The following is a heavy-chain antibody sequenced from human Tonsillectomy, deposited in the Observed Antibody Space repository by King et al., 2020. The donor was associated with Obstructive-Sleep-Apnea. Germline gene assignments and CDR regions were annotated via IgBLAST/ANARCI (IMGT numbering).Heavy chain of an antibody. V-gene: IGHV4-59*08. CDR2: SYYSGST. J-gene: IGHJ4*02. CDR1: GGSISSYY. D-gene: IGHD6-19*01. CDR3: ARHVREYSSGWGGTYFDY. Sequence: VQLQESGPGLVKPSETLSLTCTVSGGSISSYYWSWIRQPPGKGLEWIGYSYYSGSTNYNPSLKSRVTISVHTSTNQFSLKLSSVTAADTAVYYCARHVREYSSGWGGTYFDYWGQGTLVTVSS.